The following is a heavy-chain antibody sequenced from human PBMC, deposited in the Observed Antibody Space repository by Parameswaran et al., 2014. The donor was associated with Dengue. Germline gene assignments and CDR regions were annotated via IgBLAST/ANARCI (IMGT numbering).Heavy chain of an antibody. CDR2: INHSGST. J-gene: IGHJ4*02. Sequence: WIRQPPGKGLEWIGEINHSGSTNYNPSLKSRVTISVDTSKNQFSLKLSSVTAADTAVYYCARGSMIVSWGQGTLVTVSS. V-gene: IGHV4-34*01. CDR3: ARGSMIVS. D-gene: IGHD3-22*01.